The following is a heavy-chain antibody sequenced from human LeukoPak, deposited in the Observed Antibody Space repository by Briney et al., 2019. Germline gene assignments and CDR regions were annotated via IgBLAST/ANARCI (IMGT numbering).Heavy chain of an antibody. J-gene: IGHJ4*02. Sequence: GESLKISCRDSGYSFTNYWIGWVRQMPGKGLEWMGIIHAADSNTKYSPSFQGQVTISADKSINTAYLQWSGLKASDTAMYYCARRPQGDYWGQGTLVTVSS. CDR3: ARRPQGDY. V-gene: IGHV5-51*01. CDR1: GYSFTNYW. CDR2: IHAADSNT.